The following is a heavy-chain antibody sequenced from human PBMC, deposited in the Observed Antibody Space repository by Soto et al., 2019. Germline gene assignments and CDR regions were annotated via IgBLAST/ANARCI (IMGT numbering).Heavy chain of an antibody. CDR1: GYTFTGYY. Sequence: QVQLVQSGAEVKKPGASVKVSCKASGYTFTGYYMHWVRQAPGQGLEWMGWINPNSGGTNYAQKFQGWVTMTRDTSISTACMDLSRLRSDDTSVYYCARGELGDDGDYVWFGWFDPWGQGTLVTVSS. CDR2: INPNSGGT. CDR3: ARGELGDDGDYVWFGWFDP. V-gene: IGHV1-2*04. D-gene: IGHD4-17*01. J-gene: IGHJ5*02.